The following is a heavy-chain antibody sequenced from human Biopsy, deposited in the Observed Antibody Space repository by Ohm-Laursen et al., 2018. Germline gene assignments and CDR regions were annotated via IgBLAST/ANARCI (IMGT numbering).Heavy chain of an antibody. D-gene: IGHD2-15*01. CDR1: GVSITAYY. J-gene: IGHJ6*02. V-gene: IGHV4-4*09. Sequence: GTLSLTCTVSGVSITAYYWSWIRQPPARGLECIGNIHHSGSTNCNTSLKSRLTISVETSKNQFSLKLGPVTAADTAVYYCARMDCSGGSCHYYSYGMDVWGQGTTVTVSS. CDR3: ARMDCSGGSCHYYSYGMDV. CDR2: IHHSGST.